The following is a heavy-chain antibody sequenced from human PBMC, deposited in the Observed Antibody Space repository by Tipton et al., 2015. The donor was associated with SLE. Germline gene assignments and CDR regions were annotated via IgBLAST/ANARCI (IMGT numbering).Heavy chain of an antibody. Sequence: LRLSCAVSGYSISSGYYWTWLRQPPGKGLEWIGSIYHSGSTYYNPSLKSRVNTSVDMSKNKFSLKMTSVTAADTAVYYCARGLRASRPPYFDSWGQGTLVIVSS. D-gene: IGHD6-6*01. CDR2: IYHSGST. J-gene: IGHJ4*02. V-gene: IGHV4-38-2*01. CDR1: GYSISSGYY. CDR3: ARGLRASRPPYFDS.